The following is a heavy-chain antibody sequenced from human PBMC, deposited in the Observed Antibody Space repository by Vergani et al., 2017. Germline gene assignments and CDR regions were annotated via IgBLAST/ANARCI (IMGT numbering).Heavy chain of an antibody. D-gene: IGHD5-12*01. V-gene: IGHV3-23*04. CDR1: GFTFNHYA. Sequence: EVQLVESGGGLVQPGGSLRLSCAASGFTFNHYAMNWVRQAPGKGLEWVSGISGSGGSTYYAGPVKGRFTISRDSSKNTLYLQMNSLSAGDTAVYYCAKANPRNSGYDYLYYYHAMDVWGQGTTVTVSS. J-gene: IGHJ6*02. CDR3: AKANPRNSGYDYLYYYHAMDV. CDR2: ISGSGGST.